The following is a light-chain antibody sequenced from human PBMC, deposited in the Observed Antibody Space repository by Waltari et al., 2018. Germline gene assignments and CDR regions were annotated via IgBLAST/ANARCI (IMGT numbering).Light chain of an antibody. CDR1: TSNIGAGHD. CDR3: QSFDNMLSGGVV. Sequence: SVLTQPPSVSGTPGQRVTISCSGSTSNIGAGHDVHWYQHLPGTAPKLLIYGNNNRPSGVPDRFSGSKSGTSASLAITGLQADDEADYFCQSFDNMLSGGVVFGGGTKLAVL. V-gene: IGLV1-40*01. J-gene: IGLJ2*01. CDR2: GNN.